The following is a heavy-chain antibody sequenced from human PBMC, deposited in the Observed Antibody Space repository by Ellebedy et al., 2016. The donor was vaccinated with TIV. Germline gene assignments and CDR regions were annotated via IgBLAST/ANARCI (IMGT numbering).Heavy chain of an antibody. J-gene: IGHJ6*02. D-gene: IGHD6-19*01. V-gene: IGHV1-69*13. CDR1: GGTFGSYA. CDR2: IIPIFGTA. CDR3: ARAVSSGWSYYYGMDV. Sequence: SVKVSXXASGGTFGSYAISWVRQAPGQGLEWMGGIIPIFGTANYAQKFQGRVTITADESTSTAYMELSSLRSEDTAVYYCARAVSSGWSYYYGMDVWGQGTTVTVSS.